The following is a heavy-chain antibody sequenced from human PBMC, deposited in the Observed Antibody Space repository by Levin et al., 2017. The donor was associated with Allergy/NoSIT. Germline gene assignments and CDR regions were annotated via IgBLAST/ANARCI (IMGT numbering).Heavy chain of an antibody. V-gene: IGHV3-74*01. J-gene: IGHJ3*01. CDR1: GFTLSSDW. CDR2: ISENGRTI. CDR3: ARVKASKAFSFDL. Sequence: GESLKISCTTSGFTLSSDWMHWVRQVPGKGLVLVSRISENGRTINYADSVRGRFTISRDDAKNTLYLQMNSLTDEDTALYYCARVKASKAFSFDLWGQGTMVIVFS.